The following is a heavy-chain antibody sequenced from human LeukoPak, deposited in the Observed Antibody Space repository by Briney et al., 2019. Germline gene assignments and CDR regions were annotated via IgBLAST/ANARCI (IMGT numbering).Heavy chain of an antibody. D-gene: IGHD3-9*01. CDR2: ISVGSTTI. CDR1: AFIFSTYN. CDR3: ARTYYDILTGYNPYFDY. V-gene: IGHV3-48*04. J-gene: IGHJ4*02. Sequence: PGGSLRLSCAASAFIFSTYNMNWVRQTQGKVLEWVSYISVGSTTIYSADSVKGRFTIARDNAKNFLYLQMNSLRAEDTAVYYCARTYYDILTGYNPYFDYWGQGILVTVSS.